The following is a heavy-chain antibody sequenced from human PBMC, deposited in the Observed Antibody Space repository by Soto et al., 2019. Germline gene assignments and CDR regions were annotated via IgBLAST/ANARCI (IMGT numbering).Heavy chain of an antibody. D-gene: IGHD4-17*01. CDR2: IYYSGST. J-gene: IGHJ4*02. Sequence: SETLSLTCTVSGGSISSGGYYWSWIRQHPGKGLEWIGYIYYSGSTYYNPSLKSRVTISVDTSKNQFSLKLSSVTAADTAVYYCARSPAIPYGDYGIDYWGQGTLVTVSS. CDR3: ARSPAIPYGDYGIDY. CDR1: GGSISSGGYY. V-gene: IGHV4-31*03.